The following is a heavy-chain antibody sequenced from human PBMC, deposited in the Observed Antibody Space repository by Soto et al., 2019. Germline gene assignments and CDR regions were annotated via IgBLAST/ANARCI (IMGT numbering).Heavy chain of an antibody. CDR1: RFTFNSYA. J-gene: IGHJ4*02. CDR3: AREPYPPSGSYFFGY. CDR2: ISYDGNNK. D-gene: IGHD1-26*01. Sequence: ESGGGVVQPGRSLRLSCAASRFTFNSYAMHWVRQAPGKGLEWVAVISYDGNNKDYADSVRGRFTISRDNSKNTLYLQMNSLRSDDTALYYWAREPYPPSGSYFFGYWGQGTLVTVSS. V-gene: IGHV3-30-3*01.